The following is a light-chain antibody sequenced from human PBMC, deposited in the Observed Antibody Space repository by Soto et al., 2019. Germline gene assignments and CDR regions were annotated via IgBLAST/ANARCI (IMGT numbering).Light chain of an antibody. V-gene: IGKV2-28*01. CDR1: QSLLHSNGYNY. J-gene: IGKJ4*01. CDR3: MQRIEFPLT. Sequence: DIVMTQSPLSLPVTPGEPASISCRSSQSLLHSNGYNYLDWYLQKPGQSPQLLIYLGSNRASGVPDRFSGSGSGTDFTLKISRVEAEDVGVYYCMQRIEFPLTFGGGTKV. CDR2: LGS.